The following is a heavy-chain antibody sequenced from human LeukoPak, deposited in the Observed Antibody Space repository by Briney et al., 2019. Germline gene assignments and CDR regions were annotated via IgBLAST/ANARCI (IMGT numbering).Heavy chain of an antibody. CDR2: IKRDGSEK. CDR1: GFTFSSYW. J-gene: IGHJ4*02. D-gene: IGHD1-7*01. Sequence: GGSLRLSCAASGFTFSSYWMSWVRQAPGKGLEWVANIKRDGSEKYYVDSVKGRFTISRDIAKNSLYLQMNSLRAEDTAGYYCARNAGGYQLLNSFDYWGQGTLVTVSS. V-gene: IGHV3-7*01. CDR3: ARNAGGYQLLNSFDY.